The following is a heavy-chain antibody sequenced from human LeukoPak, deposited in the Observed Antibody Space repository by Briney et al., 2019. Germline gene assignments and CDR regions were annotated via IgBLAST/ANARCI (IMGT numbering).Heavy chain of an antibody. CDR2: IYYSGST. CDR3: ARVNGGNIFDY. CDR1: GGSISSGGYY. D-gene: IGHD4-23*01. V-gene: IGHV4-31*03. J-gene: IGHJ4*02. Sequence: SETLSLTCTVSGGSISSGGYYWSWIRQHPGKGLEWIGYIYYSGSTYYNPSLKSRVTISVDTSKNQFSLKLSSVTAADTAMYYCARVNGGNIFDYWGQGTLVTVAS.